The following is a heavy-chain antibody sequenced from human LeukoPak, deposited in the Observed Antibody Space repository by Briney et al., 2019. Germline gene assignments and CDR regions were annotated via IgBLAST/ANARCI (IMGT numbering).Heavy chain of an antibody. CDR2: INPNSGGT. V-gene: IGHV1-2*02. J-gene: IGHJ6*03. Sequence: GASVKVSCKASGYTFTGYYMHWVRQAPGQGLDWIGWINPNSGGTNYAQTLQGRVTMSRDTSITTAYMELSRLRSDDTAVYYCARDRAQSYGDYYYYMDVWGKGTTVTVSS. CDR3: ARDRAQSYGDYYYYMDV. D-gene: IGHD4-17*01. CDR1: GYTFTGYY.